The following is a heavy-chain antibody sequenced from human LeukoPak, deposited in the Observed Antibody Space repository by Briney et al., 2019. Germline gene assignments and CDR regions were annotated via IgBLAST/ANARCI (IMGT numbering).Heavy chain of an antibody. D-gene: IGHD2-8*01. CDR3: ASREGYCTNGVCYSEPLDY. CDR1: GGTFSSYA. J-gene: IGHJ4*02. Sequence: SVKVSCKASGGTFSSYAISWVRQAPGQGLEWVGGIIPIFGTANYAQKFQGRVTITADESTSTAYMELSSLRSEDTAVYYCASREGYCTNGVCYSEPLDYWGQGTLVTVSS. V-gene: IGHV1-69*01. CDR2: IIPIFGTA.